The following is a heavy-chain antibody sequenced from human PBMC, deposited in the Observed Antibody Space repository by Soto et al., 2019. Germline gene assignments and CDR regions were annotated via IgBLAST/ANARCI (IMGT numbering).Heavy chain of an antibody. V-gene: IGHV4-34*01. D-gene: IGHD3-10*01. CDR2: INHSGST. Sequence: SETLSLTCAVYGGSFSGYYWSWIRQPPGKGLEWIGEINHSGSTNYNPSLKSRVTISVDTSKNQFSLKLSSVTAADTAVYYCARAGMRGYYYYYMDVWGKGTTVTVSS. CDR3: ARAGMRGYYYYYMDV. CDR1: GGSFSGYY. J-gene: IGHJ6*03.